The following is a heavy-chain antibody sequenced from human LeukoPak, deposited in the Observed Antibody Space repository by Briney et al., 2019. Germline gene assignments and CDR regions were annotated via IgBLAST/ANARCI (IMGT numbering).Heavy chain of an antibody. D-gene: IGHD3-9*01. J-gene: IGHJ6*02. CDR3: EIRGNYDSLTGYYVFRDDFGLDV. CDR2: YEPADGEA. CDR1: GHTLFELS. Sequence: ASVKASCKVSGHTLFELSMHGIRQAAGIGLEGVGSYEPADGEATYSQKFQDRGTLTHDTSRNTAYMEVNSLRAEDTAVYYCEIRGNYDSLTGYYVFRDDFGLDVWGQGTTVIVSS. V-gene: IGHV1-24*01.